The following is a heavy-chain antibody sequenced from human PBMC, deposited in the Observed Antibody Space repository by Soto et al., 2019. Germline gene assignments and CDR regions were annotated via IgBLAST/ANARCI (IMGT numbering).Heavy chain of an antibody. V-gene: IGHV3-74*01. D-gene: IGHD3-16*01. CDR2: INNDGTRT. CDR3: ATGSYYDNIWGARPPY. J-gene: IGHJ4*02. Sequence: EVQLVESGGGLVQPGGSLRLSCAASGFTFSSYWMHWVRQAPGKGLVWVSSINNDGTRTDYADSVRGRFTISRDNAKGTLLLQMNSLRAEDTAVYYCATGSYYDNIWGARPPYWGQGTRVTGSS. CDR1: GFTFSSYW.